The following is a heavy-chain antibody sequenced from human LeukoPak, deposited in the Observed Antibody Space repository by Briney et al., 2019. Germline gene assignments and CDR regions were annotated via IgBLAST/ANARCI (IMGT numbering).Heavy chain of an antibody. J-gene: IGHJ6*02. V-gene: IGHV1-46*01. D-gene: IGHD4-17*01. Sequence: GASVKVSCKASGYTFTSYYMHWVRQAPGQGLEWMGIIDPSGGSTSYAQKFQGRVTMTRDTSTSTVYMELSSLRSEDTAVYYCARDYGDYGMDVWGQGTTVTVSS. CDR3: ARDYGDYGMDV. CDR1: GYTFTSYY. CDR2: IDPSGGST.